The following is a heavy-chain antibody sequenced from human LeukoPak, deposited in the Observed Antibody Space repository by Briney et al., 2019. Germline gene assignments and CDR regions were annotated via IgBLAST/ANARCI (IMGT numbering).Heavy chain of an antibody. Sequence: SETLSLTCAVYGGSFSGYYWSWIRQPPGKGLEWIGEINHSGSTNYNPSLKSRVTMSVDTSKNQFSLKLSSVTAADTAVYYCAREKGDVWGSYRYTSRYYFDYWGQGTLVTVSS. CDR1: GGSFSGYY. CDR3: AREKGDVWGSYRYTSRYYFDY. J-gene: IGHJ4*02. CDR2: INHSGST. D-gene: IGHD3-16*02. V-gene: IGHV4-34*01.